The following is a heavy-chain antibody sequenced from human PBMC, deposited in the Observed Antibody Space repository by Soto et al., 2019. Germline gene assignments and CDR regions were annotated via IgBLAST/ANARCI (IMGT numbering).Heavy chain of an antibody. CDR2: INPNSGGT. D-gene: IGHD2-15*01. J-gene: IGHJ5*02. Sequence: AASVKVSCKASGYTFTDYYIHWVRQAPGQGLEWMGWINPNSGGTNYAQKFQGRVTMTRDTSISTAYMELSRLISDDTAVYYCARGDVRVVASFDPWGQGALVTAPQ. V-gene: IGHV1-2*02. CDR1: GYTFTDYY. CDR3: ARGDVRVVASFDP.